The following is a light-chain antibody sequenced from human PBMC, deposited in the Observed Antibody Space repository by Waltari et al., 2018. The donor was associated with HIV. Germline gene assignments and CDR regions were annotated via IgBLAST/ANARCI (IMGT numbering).Light chain of an antibody. J-gene: IGKJ2*01. V-gene: IGKV1-39*01. CDR3: QQTYSTPYT. CDR2: VAS. CDR1: QTISRK. Sequence: DIQMTQSPSSLSAFVGDRVPITCRASQTISRKLNWYQQRQGKAPNLLISVASRLQSGVPSRFSGSGSGTDFTLTISSLQPEDFATYYCQQTYSTPYTFGQGTKLEI.